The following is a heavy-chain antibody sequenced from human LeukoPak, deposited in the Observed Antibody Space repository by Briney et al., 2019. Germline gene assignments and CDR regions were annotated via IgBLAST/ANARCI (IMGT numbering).Heavy chain of an antibody. D-gene: IGHD4-17*01. Sequence: SETLSLTCAVYGGSFSGYYWSWIRQPPGKGLEWIGEINHSGSTNYNPSLKSRVTISVDTSKNQFSLKLSSVTAADTAVYYCASSDYGDKYYFDYWGQGTLVTVSP. CDR3: ASSDYGDKYYFDY. J-gene: IGHJ4*02. V-gene: IGHV4-34*01. CDR2: INHSGST. CDR1: GGSFSGYY.